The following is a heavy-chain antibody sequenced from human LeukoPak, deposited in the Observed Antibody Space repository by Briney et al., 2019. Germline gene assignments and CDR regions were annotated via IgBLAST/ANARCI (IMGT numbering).Heavy chain of an antibody. CDR3: ARLIVGATDFDY. D-gene: IGHD1-26*01. V-gene: IGHV4-39*07. CDR2: IYYSGST. CDR1: GGXISGSSYY. J-gene: IGHJ4*02. Sequence: SETLSLTCTVSGGXISGSSYYWGWIRQPPGMGLEWIGSIYYSGSTSYNPSLKSRVTISVDTSKNQFSLKLSSVTAADTAVYYCARLIVGATDFDYWGQGTLVTVSS.